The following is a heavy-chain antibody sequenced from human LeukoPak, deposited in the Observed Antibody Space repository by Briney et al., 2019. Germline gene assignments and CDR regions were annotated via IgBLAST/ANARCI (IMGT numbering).Heavy chain of an antibody. J-gene: IGHJ4*02. CDR1: EFIFSDYT. V-gene: IGHV3-30*04. CDR2: ISYDGTNK. D-gene: IGHD3-3*01. CDR3: VRAGFLEWYTPMWFDY. Sequence: GGSLRLSYAASEFIFSDYTMHWVRQAPGKGLEWVAVISYDGTNKFYADSVKGRFTISRDNSKNTLYLQMNSLRAEDTALYYCVRAGFLEWYTPMWFDYWGQGTLITVSS.